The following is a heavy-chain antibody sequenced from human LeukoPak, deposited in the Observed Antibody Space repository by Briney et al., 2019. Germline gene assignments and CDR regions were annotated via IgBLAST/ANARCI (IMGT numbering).Heavy chain of an antibody. Sequence: GGSLRLSCAASGFTFSSYAMSWVRQAPGKGLEGVSAISGRGGSTYYADSVKGRFTISRDNSKNTLYLQMNSLRAEDTAVYYCAKDRSPDGSFDYWGQGTLVTVSS. D-gene: IGHD1-14*01. V-gene: IGHV3-23*01. CDR1: GFTFSSYA. CDR3: AKDRSPDGSFDY. CDR2: ISGRGGST. J-gene: IGHJ4*02.